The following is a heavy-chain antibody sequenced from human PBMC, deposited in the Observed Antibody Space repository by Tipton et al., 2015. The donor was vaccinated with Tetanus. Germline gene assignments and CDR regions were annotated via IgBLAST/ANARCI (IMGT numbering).Heavy chain of an antibody. CDR3: ARADYNLSRKGPFDS. D-gene: IGHD3-10*01. J-gene: IGHJ4*02. CDR1: GGSISSGTYY. CDR2: IYSYSGST. V-gene: IGHV4-39*07. Sequence: GLVKPSETLSLTCTVSGGSISSGTYYWSWIRQPPGKGLEWIGSIYSYSGSTFQNPSLKGRVTLSLDTSKNQFSLKLRSVTAADTAVYYCARADYNLSRKGPFDSWGQGTLVLVSS.